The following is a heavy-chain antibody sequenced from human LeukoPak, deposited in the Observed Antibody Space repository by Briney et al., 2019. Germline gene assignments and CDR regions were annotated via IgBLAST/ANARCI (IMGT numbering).Heavy chain of an antibody. V-gene: IGHV3-48*01. Sequence: VSYISSSGSTIYYADSVKGRFTISRDNSKNTLYLQMNSLRPEDTAVYYCARDRPVIVVADAFDIWGQGTMVTVSS. CDR3: ARDRPVIVVADAFDI. CDR2: ISSSGSTI. J-gene: IGHJ3*02. D-gene: IGHD3-22*01.